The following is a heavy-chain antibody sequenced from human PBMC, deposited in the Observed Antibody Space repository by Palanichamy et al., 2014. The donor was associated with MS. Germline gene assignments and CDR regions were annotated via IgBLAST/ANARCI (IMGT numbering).Heavy chain of an antibody. CDR3: AREHDSWSGYSFDF. D-gene: IGHD3-3*01. Sequence: QVQLVQSGAEVKKPGASVKVSCKASGYAFTDYAIHWVRQAPGQRLEWMGWINAGNGNTKYSQKFQSIVTITRDTSADTAYMELSSLRSEDTALYYCAREHDSWSGYSFDFWGQGTLVTASS. CDR2: INAGNGNT. CDR1: GYAFTDYA. V-gene: IGHV1-3*01. J-gene: IGHJ4*01.